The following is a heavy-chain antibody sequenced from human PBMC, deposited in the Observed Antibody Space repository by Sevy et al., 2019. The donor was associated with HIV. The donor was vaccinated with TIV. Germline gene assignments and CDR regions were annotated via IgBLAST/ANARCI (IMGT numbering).Heavy chain of an antibody. CDR2: ISSSSSTI. CDR1: GLTFSTYS. CDR3: ASPLPFYYGSGSEEFDY. D-gene: IGHD3-10*01. J-gene: IGHJ4*02. Sequence: GESLKISCAASGLTFSTYSMNWVRRAPGKGLEWVSYISSSSSTIYYADSVKGRFTISRDNAKNSLYLQMNSLRAEDTAVYYCASPLPFYYGSGSEEFDYWGRGTLVTVSS. V-gene: IGHV3-48*01.